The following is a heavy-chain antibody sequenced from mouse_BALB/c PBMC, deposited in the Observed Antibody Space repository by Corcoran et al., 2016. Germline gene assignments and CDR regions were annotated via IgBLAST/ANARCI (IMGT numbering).Heavy chain of an antibody. V-gene: IGHV3-6*02. D-gene: IGHD2-14*01. J-gene: IGHJ2*01. Sequence: DVQLQESGPGLVKPSQSLSLTCSVTGYSITSGYYWNWIRQFPGNKLEWMGYISYDGSNNYNPSLKNRISITRDTSKNQFFLKLNSVTTADTATDYCARGGYRYDGRYFDYWGQGTTLTVSS. CDR2: ISYDGSN. CDR1: GYSITSGYY. CDR3: ARGGYRYDGRYFDY.